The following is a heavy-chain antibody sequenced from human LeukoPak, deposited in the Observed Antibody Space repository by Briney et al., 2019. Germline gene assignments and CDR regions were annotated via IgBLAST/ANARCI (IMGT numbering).Heavy chain of an antibody. CDR1: GGSFRTYP. Sequence: ASVKVSCKASGGSFRTYPISWVRQAPGRGLEWMGGLTQFFRRTNYTQKFQDRLTITTDESSSTAYMELRSLRSDDTAMYYCARAGQGGYYYGMDVWGKGTSVTVSS. CDR2: LTQFFRRT. J-gene: IGHJ6*04. V-gene: IGHV1-69*05. CDR3: ARAGQGGYYYGMDV. D-gene: IGHD2-8*02.